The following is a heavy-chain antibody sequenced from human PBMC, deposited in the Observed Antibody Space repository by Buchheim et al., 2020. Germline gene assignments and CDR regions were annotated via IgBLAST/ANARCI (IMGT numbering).Heavy chain of an antibody. CDR2: ISSSSSYT. CDR3: ARGYYDFWSGYSTSLRRYGMDV. CDR1: GFTFSSFE. D-gene: IGHD3-3*01. Sequence: EVQLVESGGGLVLPGGSLRLSCAVAGFTFSSFEMNWVRQAPGKGLEWVSYISSSSSYTNYADSVKGRFTISRDNAKNSLYLQMNSLRAEDTAVYYCARGYYDFWSGYSTSLRRYGMDVWGQGTT. V-gene: IGHV3-48*03. J-gene: IGHJ6*02.